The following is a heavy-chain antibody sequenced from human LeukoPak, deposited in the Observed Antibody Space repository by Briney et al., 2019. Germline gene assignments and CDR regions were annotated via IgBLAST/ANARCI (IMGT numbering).Heavy chain of an antibody. CDR3: ARQGQGYSYGYSFDY. CDR2: INSDGSST. Sequence: GGSLRLSCAASGFTFSSYWMYWVRQAPGKGLVWVSRINSDGSSTSYADSVKGRFTISRDNAKNTLYLQMNSLRAEDTAVYYCARQGQGYSYGYSFDYWGQGTLVTVSS. V-gene: IGHV3-74*01. J-gene: IGHJ4*02. CDR1: GFTFSSYW. D-gene: IGHD5-18*01.